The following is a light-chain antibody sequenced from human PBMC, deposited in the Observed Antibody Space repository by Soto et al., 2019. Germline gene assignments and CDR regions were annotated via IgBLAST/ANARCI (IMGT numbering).Light chain of an antibody. Sequence: VLTQSPATLSLSLGERATIRCRASENVRTFVDWYQQKPGQAPRLLLYGASKRATDIPARFSSSGSGTDFTLTISNLEPQDFSVYYCQQHSHWPPWTFGQGTKVDIK. CDR1: ENVRTF. J-gene: IGKJ1*01. CDR3: QQHSHWPPWT. CDR2: GAS. V-gene: IGKV3-11*01.